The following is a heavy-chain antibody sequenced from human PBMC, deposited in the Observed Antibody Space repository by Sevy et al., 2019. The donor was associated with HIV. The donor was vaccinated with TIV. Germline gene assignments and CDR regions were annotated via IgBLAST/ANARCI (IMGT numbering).Heavy chain of an antibody. D-gene: IGHD5-18*01. J-gene: IGHJ4*02. V-gene: IGHV3-30*18. CDR3: AKNTAMVTSKYFDY. CDR1: GFTFSTYG. CDR2: ISYDGSNK. Sequence: GGSLRLSCAASGFTFSTYGMHWVRQAPGKGLEWVALISYDGSNKYYADSVKGRFTISRDNSKNTLYLQMNSLRAADTAVYYCAKNTAMVTSKYFDYWGQGTLVTVSS.